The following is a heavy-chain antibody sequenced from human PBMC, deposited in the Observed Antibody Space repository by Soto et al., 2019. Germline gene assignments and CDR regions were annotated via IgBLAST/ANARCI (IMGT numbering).Heavy chain of an antibody. D-gene: IGHD3-22*01. V-gene: IGHV1-69*13. J-gene: IGHJ4*02. Sequence: SVKVSCKASGGTFSSYAISWVRQAPGQGLEWMGGIIPIFGTANYAQKFQGRVTITADESTSTAYMELSSLRSEDTAVYYCARFPFGYDSSGYFDYWGQGTLVTVPS. CDR3: ARFPFGYDSSGYFDY. CDR1: GGTFSSYA. CDR2: IIPIFGTA.